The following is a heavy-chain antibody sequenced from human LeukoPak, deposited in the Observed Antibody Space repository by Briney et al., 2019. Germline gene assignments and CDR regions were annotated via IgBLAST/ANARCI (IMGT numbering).Heavy chain of an antibody. CDR2: IYYSGST. CDR3: ARLRIYCTGGTCYYYFDH. CDR1: GAAISSNY. V-gene: IGHV4-59*04. J-gene: IGHJ4*02. D-gene: IGHD2-15*01. Sequence: KPSETLSLTCTVSGAAISSNYWSWIRQPPGKGLEWIGSIYYSGSTYYNPSLKSRVTISVDTSKSQFSLKLSSVTAADTAVYYCARLRIYCTGGTCYYYFDHWGQGTLVTVSS.